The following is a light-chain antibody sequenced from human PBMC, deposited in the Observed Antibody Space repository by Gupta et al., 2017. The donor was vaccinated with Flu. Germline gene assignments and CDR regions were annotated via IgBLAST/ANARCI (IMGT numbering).Light chain of an antibody. V-gene: IGKV3-20*01. CDR3: QQYGTSRT. CDR1: QSVSSSY. J-gene: IGKJ2*02. CDR2: GAS. Sequence: PGTLSLSPGEGAALPCRASQSVSSSYLAWYQQKPGQAPRLLIYGASSRATGTPDRFSGSGSGTDFTLTISRLQPEDFAVYYCQQYGTSRTFGQGTKLEIK.